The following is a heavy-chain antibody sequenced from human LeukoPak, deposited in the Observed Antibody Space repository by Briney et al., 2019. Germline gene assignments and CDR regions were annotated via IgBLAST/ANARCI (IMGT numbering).Heavy chain of an antibody. D-gene: IGHD3-22*01. CDR3: ARAQVLYYDSSGHHLYFDY. CDR2: IKQDGSEK. V-gene: IGHV3-7*01. Sequence: GGSLRLSCAASGFTFISYWMTWVRQAPGKGLEWVGNIKQDGSEKTYVDSVKGRFTISRDNAKNSLYLQINSLRADDTAVYYCARAQVLYYDSSGHHLYFDYWGQGTLVTVSS. J-gene: IGHJ4*02. CDR1: GFTFISYW.